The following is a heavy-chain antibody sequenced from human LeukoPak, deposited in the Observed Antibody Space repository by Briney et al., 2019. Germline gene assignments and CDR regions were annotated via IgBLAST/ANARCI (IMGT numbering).Heavy chain of an antibody. Sequence: GGSLRLSCAASGFTLSDHYMDWVRQAPGKGLEWVGRTRNKANSYSTEYAASVKGRFTISRDESKNSLYLQMNSLKTEDTAVYYCGRSRAGAVDYWGQGTLVTVSS. CDR3: GRSRAGAVDY. CDR1: GFTLSDHY. CDR2: TRNKANSYST. D-gene: IGHD1-26*01. J-gene: IGHJ4*02. V-gene: IGHV3-72*01.